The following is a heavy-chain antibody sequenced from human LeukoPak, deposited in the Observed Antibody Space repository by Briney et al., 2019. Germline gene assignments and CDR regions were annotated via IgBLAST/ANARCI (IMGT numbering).Heavy chain of an antibody. V-gene: IGHV3-30*18. CDR1: GFTFSSYG. Sequence: PGRSLRPSCAASGFTFSSYGMHWVRQAPGKGLEWVAVISYDGSNKYYADSVKGRFTISRDNSKNTLYLQMNSLRAEDTAVYYCAKDLFYDSSGYSEDYWGQGTLVTVSS. D-gene: IGHD3-22*01. J-gene: IGHJ4*02. CDR3: AKDLFYDSSGYSEDY. CDR2: ISYDGSNK.